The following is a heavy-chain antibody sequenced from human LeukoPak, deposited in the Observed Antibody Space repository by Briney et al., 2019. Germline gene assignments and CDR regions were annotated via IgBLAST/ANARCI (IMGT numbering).Heavy chain of an antibody. CDR1: GYTFTSYG. D-gene: IGHD2-2*01. J-gene: IGHJ6*02. Sequence: ASVKVSCKASGYTFTSYGISWVRQAPGQGLEWMGWISAYNGNTNYAQKLQGRVTMTTDTSTSTAYMELRSLRSDDTAVYYCAGERYCSSTSCYAYYYYYGMDVWGQGTTVTVSS. CDR2: ISAYNGNT. CDR3: AGERYCSSTSCYAYYYYYGMDV. V-gene: IGHV1-18*01.